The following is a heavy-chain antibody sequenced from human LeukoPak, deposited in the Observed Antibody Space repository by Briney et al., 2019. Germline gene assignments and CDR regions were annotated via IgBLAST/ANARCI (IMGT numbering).Heavy chain of an antibody. J-gene: IGHJ4*02. V-gene: IGHV4-39*07. CDR2: INHSGST. Sequence: SETLSLTCTVSGGSISSGSYYWGWIRQPPGKGLEWIGEINHSGSTNYNPSLKSRVTISVDTSKNQFSLKLSSVTAADTAVYYCAREGGDKWELGPGRRRDFDYWGQGTLVTVSS. CDR1: GGSISSGSYY. D-gene: IGHD1-26*01. CDR3: AREGGDKWELGPGRRRDFDY.